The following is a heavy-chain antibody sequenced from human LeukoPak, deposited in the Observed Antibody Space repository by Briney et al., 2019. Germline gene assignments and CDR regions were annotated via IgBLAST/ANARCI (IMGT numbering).Heavy chain of an antibody. D-gene: IGHD2-2*01. CDR2: INPNSGGT. CDR3: ARGVVPAAMRPAIDY. Sequence: ASVKVSCKASRYTFTGYYMHWVRQAPGQGLEWMGWINPNSGGTNYAQKFQGRVTMTRDTSISTAYMELSRLRSDDTAVYYCARGVVPAAMRPAIDYWGQGTLVTVSS. J-gene: IGHJ4*02. V-gene: IGHV1-2*02. CDR1: RYTFTGYY.